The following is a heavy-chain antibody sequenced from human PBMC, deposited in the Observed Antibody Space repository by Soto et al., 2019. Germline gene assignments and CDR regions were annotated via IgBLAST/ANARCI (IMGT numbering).Heavy chain of an antibody. CDR1: GFSLSTSGVG. J-gene: IGHJ6*02. D-gene: IGHD6-19*01. CDR2: IYWDDDK. CDR3: AHLEAAVAGTSYYYYYGMDV. Sequence: QITLKESGPTLVKPTQTLTLTCTFSGFSLSTSGVGVGWIRQPPGKALEWLALIYWDDDKRYSPSLKSRLTSTTDTSKNQVVHTMTNMHHVDTATYYCAHLEAAVAGTSYYYYYGMDVWGQGTTVTVSS. V-gene: IGHV2-5*02.